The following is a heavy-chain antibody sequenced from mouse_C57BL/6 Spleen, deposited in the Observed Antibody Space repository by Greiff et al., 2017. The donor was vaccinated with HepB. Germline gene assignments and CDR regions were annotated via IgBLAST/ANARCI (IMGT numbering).Heavy chain of an antibody. CDR2: INYDGSST. CDR1: GFTFSDYY. Sequence: DVKLVESEGGLVQPGSSMKLSCTASGFTFSDYYMAWVRQVPEKGLEWVANINYDGSSTYYLDSLKSRFIISRDNAKNILYLQMSSLKSDDTATYYCAREDYGSGDFDYWGQGTTLTVSS. V-gene: IGHV5-16*01. J-gene: IGHJ2*01. D-gene: IGHD1-1*01. CDR3: AREDYGSGDFDY.